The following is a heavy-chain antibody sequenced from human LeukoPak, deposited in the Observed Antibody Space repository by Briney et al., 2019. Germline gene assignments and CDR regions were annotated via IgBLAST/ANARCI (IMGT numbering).Heavy chain of an antibody. CDR2: ITSTSAYI. CDR1: GFAFSTYS. Sequence: GSVRLSCAASGFAFSTYSMNWVRQAPGKGLEWVSSITSTSAYIYYADSVKGRFTISRDNAKNSLYLQMNSLRAEDMAVYYCARVAGGSYHFDYWGQGALVTVSS. V-gene: IGHV3-21*01. CDR3: ARVAGGSYHFDY. D-gene: IGHD1-26*01. J-gene: IGHJ4*02.